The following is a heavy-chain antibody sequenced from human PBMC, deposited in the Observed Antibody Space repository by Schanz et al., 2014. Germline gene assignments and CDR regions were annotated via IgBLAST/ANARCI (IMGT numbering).Heavy chain of an antibody. D-gene: IGHD5-12*01. CDR3: AREYSAFDY. V-gene: IGHV4-59*01. CDR1: SASIRTYY. Sequence: QVQLQESGPGLVKPSETLSLTCTVSSASIRTYYWSWIRQPPGKGLEWIGYIHKSGSTNYNASLKSRVTMSVDTSKNQFSLKLSSVTAADTAVYYCAREYSAFDYWGQGTLVTVSS. CDR2: IHKSGST. J-gene: IGHJ4*02.